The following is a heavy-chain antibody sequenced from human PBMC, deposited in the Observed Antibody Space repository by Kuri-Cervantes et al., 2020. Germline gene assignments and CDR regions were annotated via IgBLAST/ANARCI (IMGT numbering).Heavy chain of an antibody. D-gene: IGHD3-22*01. Sequence: SETLSLTCTVSDGSIYSGVYYWTWIRQPPGKGLEWIGYTYDSANTHYNPSLKSRVSISVDTSTNQFSLRLNSVTAADTAVYYCARGVLVVNNDWFDPWGQGTLVTVSS. V-gene: IGHV4-30-4*02. CDR1: DGSIYSGVYY. J-gene: IGHJ5*02. CDR2: TYDSANT. CDR3: ARGVLVVNNDWFDP.